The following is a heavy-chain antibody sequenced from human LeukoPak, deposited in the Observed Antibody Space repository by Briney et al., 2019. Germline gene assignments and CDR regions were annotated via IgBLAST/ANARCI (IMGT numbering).Heavy chain of an antibody. J-gene: IGHJ4*02. Sequence: GGTLRLSCAASGFTFSSYGMSWVRQAPGKGLEWVSAISGSGGSTYYADSVKGRFTISRDNSKNTLYLQMNSLRAEDTAVYYGAKDGEIVVSYRGQGFDYWAQGPLVTVSS. CDR3: AKDGEIVVSYRGQGFDY. CDR2: ISGSGGST. D-gene: IGHD3-22*01. V-gene: IGHV3-23*01. CDR1: GFTFSSYG.